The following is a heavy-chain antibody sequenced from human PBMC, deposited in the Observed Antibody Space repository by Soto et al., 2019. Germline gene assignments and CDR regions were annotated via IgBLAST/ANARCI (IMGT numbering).Heavy chain of an antibody. CDR2: IRSKAYGETT. V-gene: IGHV3-49*03. CDR3: TRYTYTSRYSYFGMDV. D-gene: IGHD2-2*01. J-gene: IGHJ6*02. Sequence: GGSLRLSCTGSGFTFGDYAMSWSRQAPGTGLEWVGVIRSKAYGETTDYAASVKGRFTILRDDSKSIAYLQMNSLQSEDTGVYYCTRYTYTSRYSYFGMDVWGHGTTVTVS. CDR1: GFTFGDYA.